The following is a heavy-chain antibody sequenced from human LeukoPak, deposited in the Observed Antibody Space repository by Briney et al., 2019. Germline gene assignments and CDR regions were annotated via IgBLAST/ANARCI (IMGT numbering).Heavy chain of an antibody. Sequence: PGGSLRLSCAASGFTFSSYSMNWVRQAPGKGLEWVSTISTNGGSTYYADSVKGRFTISRDNSKNMLHLQMNSLRAEDTAVYYCAKGRLVVTATDYWGQGTLVTVSS. CDR2: ISTNGGST. CDR1: GFTFSSYS. CDR3: AKGRLVVTATDY. V-gene: IGHV3-23*01. J-gene: IGHJ4*02. D-gene: IGHD2-15*01.